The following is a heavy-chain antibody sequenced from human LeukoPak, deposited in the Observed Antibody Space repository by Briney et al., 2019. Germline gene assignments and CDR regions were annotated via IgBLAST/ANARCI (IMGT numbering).Heavy chain of an antibody. CDR2: IYTSGST. D-gene: IGHD3-22*01. V-gene: IGHV4-61*02. Sequence: PSETLSLTCTVSGNSISSGDNYWSWIRQPGGKGLEWIGRIYTSGSTNYNPSLKSRVTISGDTSKNQFSLRLSSVTAADTAVYYCARASYSYDINGWVPFDYWGQGTLVTVSS. CDR3: ARASYSYDINGWVPFDY. J-gene: IGHJ4*02. CDR1: GNSISSGDNY.